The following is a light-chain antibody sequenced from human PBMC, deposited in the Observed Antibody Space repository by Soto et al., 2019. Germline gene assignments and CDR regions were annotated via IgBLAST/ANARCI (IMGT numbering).Light chain of an antibody. CDR1: SSNIGAGYD. CDR2: DKN. CDR3: QSYDSSLSGSTV. V-gene: IGLV1-40*01. J-gene: IGLJ1*01. Sequence: QSVLTQPPSVSGALGQRVTISCTGTSSNIGAGYDVHWYQQLPGTAPKLLIYDKNNRPSGVPDRFSGSKSGTSASLAITGLQAEDEADYYCQSYDSSLSGSTVFGTGTKLTVL.